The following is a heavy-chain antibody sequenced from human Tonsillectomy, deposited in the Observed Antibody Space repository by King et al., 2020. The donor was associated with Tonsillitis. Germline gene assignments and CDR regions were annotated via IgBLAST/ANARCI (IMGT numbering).Heavy chain of an antibody. CDR3: ARDPKNFSDSRFEYFQH. J-gene: IGHJ1*01. D-gene: IGHD3-22*01. Sequence: QLQESGPGLVKPSETLSLTCTVSGGSISTSSYYWGWIRQPPGKGLEWMGSIYNTGSSYSNPSLKTRVTISVDTSKNEFSLKLSSVTAADTAVYYCARDPKNFSDSRFEYFQHWGQGTLVTVSS. V-gene: IGHV4-39*01. CDR1: GGSISTSSYY. CDR2: IYNTGSS.